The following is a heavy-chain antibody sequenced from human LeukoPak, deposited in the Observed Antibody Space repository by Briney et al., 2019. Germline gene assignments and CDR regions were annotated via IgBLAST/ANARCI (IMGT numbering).Heavy chain of an antibody. V-gene: IGHV6-1*01. CDR3: ARDLAAAGGYGDAFDI. J-gene: IGHJ3*02. Sequence: SQTLSLTCAISGYSVSSNSAAWNWVRQSPSRGLEGLGRTYYRWKSYNDYAVYVKSRITINPATYKTQFSLQLNSMTPEDTAVYYCARDLAAAGGYGDAFDIWGQGTMVTVSS. CDR2: TYYRWKSYN. CDR1: GYSVSSNSAA. D-gene: IGHD6-25*01.